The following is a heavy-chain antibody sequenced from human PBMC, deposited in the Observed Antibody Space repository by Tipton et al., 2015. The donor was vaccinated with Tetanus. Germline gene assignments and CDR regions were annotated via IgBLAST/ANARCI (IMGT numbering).Heavy chain of an antibody. J-gene: IGHJ6*01. CDR2: IWSDGSKK. V-gene: IGHV3-33*01. D-gene: IGHD3-16*01. CDR3: ARDFAGTPGAYFNGMDV. CDR1: GFTFSSFG. Sequence: SGFTFSSFGMHWVRLAPGKGLEWVAVIWSDGSKKYYADSVKGRFTISRDNSKSTLFLQMNSLRVDDTAVFYCARDFAGTPGAYFNGMDVWGPGTTVTVSS.